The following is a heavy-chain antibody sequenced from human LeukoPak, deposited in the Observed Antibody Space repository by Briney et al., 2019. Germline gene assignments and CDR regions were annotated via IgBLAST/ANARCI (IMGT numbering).Heavy chain of an antibody. J-gene: IGHJ4*02. CDR3: ATDSLSKRGFGELLSS. CDR1: GYTFTSYD. Sequence: ASVKVSCKASGYTFTSYDINWVRQATGQGLEWMGWMNPNSGNTGYAQKFQGRVTMTRNTSISTAYMELSSLRSEDTAVYYCATDSLSKRGFGELLSSWGQGTLVTVSS. D-gene: IGHD3-10*01. V-gene: IGHV1-8*01. CDR2: MNPNSGNT.